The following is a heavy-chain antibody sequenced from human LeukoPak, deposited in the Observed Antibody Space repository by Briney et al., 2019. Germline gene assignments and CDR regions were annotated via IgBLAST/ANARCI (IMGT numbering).Heavy chain of an antibody. CDR2: IYTSGST. D-gene: IGHD3-22*01. V-gene: IGHV4-4*07. CDR1: GGSLSSYY. J-gene: IGHJ3*02. CDR3: ARDPSLYDSSGYRGAFDI. Sequence: SSETLSLTCTVSGGSLSSYYWSWIRQPAGKGLEWIGRIYTSGSTNYNPSLKSRVTISVDKYKNQFSLKLSSVTAADTAVYYCARDPSLYDSSGYRGAFDIWGQGTMVTVSS.